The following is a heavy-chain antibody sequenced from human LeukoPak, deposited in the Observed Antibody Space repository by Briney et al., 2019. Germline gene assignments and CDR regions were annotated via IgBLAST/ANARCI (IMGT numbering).Heavy chain of an antibody. CDR1: GGSISSGDYY. Sequence: SQTLSLTCTVSGGSISSGDYYWSWIRQPPGTGLEWIGYIYYSGSTYYNPSLKSRVTISVDTSKNQFSLKLSSVTAADTAVYYCAREISQDYYYYYGMDVWGQGTTVTVSS. D-gene: IGHD2-15*01. V-gene: IGHV4-30-4*01. J-gene: IGHJ6*02. CDR2: IYYSGST. CDR3: AREISQDYYYYYGMDV.